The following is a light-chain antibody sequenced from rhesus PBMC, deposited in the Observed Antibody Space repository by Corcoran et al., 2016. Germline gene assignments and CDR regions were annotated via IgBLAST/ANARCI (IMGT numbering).Light chain of an antibody. J-gene: IGKJ4*01. CDR1: QGINRY. Sequence: DVQMTQSPSSLSASVGDRVTITCRARQGINRYLTWYQQKSGKAPKTLIYYASTLETGVPSRFSGSGSGTDYTLTITNLQPDDIATYYCQQYDKFPVTFGGGTKVELK. V-gene: IGKV1-66*01. CDR2: YAS. CDR3: QQYDKFPVT.